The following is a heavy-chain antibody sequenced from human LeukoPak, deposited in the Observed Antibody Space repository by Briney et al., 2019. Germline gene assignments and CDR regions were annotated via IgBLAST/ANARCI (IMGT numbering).Heavy chain of an antibody. CDR3: AKDARRSSGWWFFDH. J-gene: IGHJ4*02. CDR2: ITNSGDAT. V-gene: IGHV3-23*01. Sequence: GGSLRLSCAASGFTFSDHYMDWVRQAPGKGLEWVSAITNSGDATYYADSVKGRFTISRDNSKNTLFLQMNSLRAEDTAVYFCAKDARRSSGWWFFDHWGQGTLVTVSS. D-gene: IGHD6-19*01. CDR1: GFTFSDHY.